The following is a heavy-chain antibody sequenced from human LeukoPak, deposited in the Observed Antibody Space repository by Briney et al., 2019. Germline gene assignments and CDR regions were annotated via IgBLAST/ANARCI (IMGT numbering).Heavy chain of an antibody. J-gene: IGHJ3*02. Sequence: SQTLSLTCVISGDSVSSNSSWNLIRQSPSRGLEWLGRTYYRSKWYNDYVVSVKSRININPDTSKNQFSLQLNSVTPEDTAVYYCARGGQGDGYSADEAFDIWGQGTMVTVS. V-gene: IGHV6-1*01. CDR2: TYYRSKWYN. CDR1: GDSVSSNSS. D-gene: IGHD5-18*01. CDR3: ARGGQGDGYSADEAFDI.